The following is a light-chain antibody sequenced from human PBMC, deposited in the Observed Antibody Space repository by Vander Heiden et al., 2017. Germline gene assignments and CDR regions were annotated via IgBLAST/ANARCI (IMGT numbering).Light chain of an antibody. CDR3: QQYYSSPIT. CDR1: QSVLYSSNNKNF. Sequence: DIVMTQSPDSLAVSLSERATINCKSSQSVLYSSNNKNFLAWYQQKPRQPPKLLIYWASTRESGVPDRFSGSGSGTDFTLTISSLQADDVGVYYCQQYYSSPITFGQGTRLEIK. J-gene: IGKJ5*01. V-gene: IGKV4-1*01. CDR2: WAS.